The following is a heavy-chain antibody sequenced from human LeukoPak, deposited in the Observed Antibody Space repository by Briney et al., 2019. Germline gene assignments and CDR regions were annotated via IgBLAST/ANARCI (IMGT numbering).Heavy chain of an antibody. D-gene: IGHD2-15*01. V-gene: IGHV4-59*01. CDR2: IYYSGST. J-gene: IGHJ4*02. Sequence: SETLSLTCTVSGGSISSYYWSWIRQPPGKGLEWIGYIYYSGSTNYNPSLKSRVTISVDTSKNQFSLKLSSVTAADTAVYYCARDHGYCSGGSCYSFSAGLSDTNNWGQGTLVTVSS. CDR1: GGSISSYY. CDR3: ARDHGYCSGGSCYSFSAGLSDTNN.